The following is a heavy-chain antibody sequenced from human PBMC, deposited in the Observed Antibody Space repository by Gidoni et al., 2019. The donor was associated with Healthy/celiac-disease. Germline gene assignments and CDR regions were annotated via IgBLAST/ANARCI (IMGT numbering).Heavy chain of an antibody. J-gene: IGHJ4*02. Sequence: EVQLVESGGGLVQPGGSLRLSCAATGFTFSSYWMSWVRQAPGKGLEWVANIKQDGSEKYYVDSVKGRFTISRDNAKNSLYLQMNSLRAEDTAVYYCARDGTAYYFDYWGQGTLVTVSS. CDR1: GFTFSSYW. CDR3: ARDGTAYYFDY. CDR2: IKQDGSEK. V-gene: IGHV3-7*03. D-gene: IGHD6-13*01.